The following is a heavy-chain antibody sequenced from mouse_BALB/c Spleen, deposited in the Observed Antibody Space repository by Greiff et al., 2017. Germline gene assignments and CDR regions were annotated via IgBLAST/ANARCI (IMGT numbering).Heavy chain of an antibody. CDR1: GYTFSSYW. CDR3: ARPFTTVYYYAMDY. Sequence: VQLQQSGAELMKPGASVKISCKATGYTFSSYWIEWVKQRPGHGLEWIGEILPGSGSTNYNEKFKGKATFTADTSSNTAYMQLSSLTSEDSAVYYCARPFTTVYYYAMDYWGQGTSVTVSS. CDR2: ILPGSGST. D-gene: IGHD1-1*01. V-gene: IGHV1-9*01. J-gene: IGHJ4*01.